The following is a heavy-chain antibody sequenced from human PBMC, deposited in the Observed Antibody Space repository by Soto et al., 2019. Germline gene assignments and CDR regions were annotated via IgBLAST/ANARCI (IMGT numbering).Heavy chain of an antibody. J-gene: IGHJ6*02. CDR1: GYTFTSYA. D-gene: IGHD1-7*01. V-gene: IGHV1-3*05. Sequence: GQLVQSGAEEKSPGASVKVSCKASGYTFTSYAMHWVRQAPGLSLECMGSITAGNGNSEYSQKIQGRVTITRDAYASTADMELSSLRSEDTAVYYCASKLLGTTPYCMDVWGQGTTVTVSS. CDR2: ITAGNGNS. CDR3: ASKLLGTTPYCMDV.